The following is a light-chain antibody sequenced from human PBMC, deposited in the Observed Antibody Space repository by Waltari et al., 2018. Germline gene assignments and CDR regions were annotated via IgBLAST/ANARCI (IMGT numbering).Light chain of an antibody. CDR1: QSISNH. CDR3: QQRSNWPPG. Sequence: ELVLTQSPANLSLSPGVRATLSCRASQSISNHLAWYQQKPGQAPRLLIYDTSNRATGIPARFSGSGSGTDFTLTISSREPEDFAVYYCQQRSNWPPGFGGGTKVEIK. CDR2: DTS. J-gene: IGKJ4*02. V-gene: IGKV3-11*01.